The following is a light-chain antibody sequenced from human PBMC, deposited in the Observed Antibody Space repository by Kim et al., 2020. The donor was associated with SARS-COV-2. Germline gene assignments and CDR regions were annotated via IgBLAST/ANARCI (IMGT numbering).Light chain of an antibody. CDR2: KAS. J-gene: IGKJ2*01. CDR1: QSFSTW. Sequence: DIQMTQSPSTLSASVGDRVTITCRASQSFSTWLAWYQQKPGKAPKLLIYKASSLESGVPSRFSGSGSGTEFTLTISSLQPDDFATYYCQQYNSYPYTFGQGTKLEI. CDR3: QQYNSYPYT. V-gene: IGKV1-5*03.